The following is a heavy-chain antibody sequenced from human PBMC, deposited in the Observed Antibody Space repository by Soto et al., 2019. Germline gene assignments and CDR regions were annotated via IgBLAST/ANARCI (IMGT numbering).Heavy chain of an antibody. CDR1: GGSFSGYY. CDR2: INHSGST. J-gene: IGHJ4*02. CDR3: ARNPRTAPTNFDY. Sequence: SETLSLTCAVYGGSFSGYYWSWIRQPPGKGLEWIGEINHSGSTNYNPSLKSRVTISVDTSKNQFSLKLSSVTAADTAVYYCARNPRTAPTNFDYWGQGTLVTVSS. D-gene: IGHD2-2*01. V-gene: IGHV4-34*01.